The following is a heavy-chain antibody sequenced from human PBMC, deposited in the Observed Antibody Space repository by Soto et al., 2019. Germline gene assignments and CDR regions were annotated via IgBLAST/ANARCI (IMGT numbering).Heavy chain of an antibody. V-gene: IGHV3-23*01. D-gene: IGHD4-4*01. CDR1: GCRLNSYG. Sequence: GGSMRLAVTTWGCRLNSYGMSCVRPIPGKGLEWVAAITSVGYTYYVDSLKGRFTISRDNSKNTLYLQMNSLRAEDTAVYYCAKDLIDYSNSYFDYWGQGNMVTASS. J-gene: IGHJ4*02. CDR3: AKDLIDYSNSYFDY. CDR2: ITSVGYT.